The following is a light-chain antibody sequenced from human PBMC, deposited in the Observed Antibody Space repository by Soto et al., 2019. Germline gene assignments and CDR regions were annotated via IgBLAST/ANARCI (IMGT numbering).Light chain of an antibody. CDR3: QKYNSAPLT. CDR2: AAS. J-gene: IGKJ4*01. V-gene: IGKV1-27*01. CDR1: QGIGVY. Sequence: DIQMTQSPSSLSASLGDRVTITCRASQGIGVYLAWFQQKPGKVPKLLIYAASALQSGVPSRFSGSGSGTDFTRTISCLQPEDIATYYCQKYNSAPLTFGGGTKVDIK.